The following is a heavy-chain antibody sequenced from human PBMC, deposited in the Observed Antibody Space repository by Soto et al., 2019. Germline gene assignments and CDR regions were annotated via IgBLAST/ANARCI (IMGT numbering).Heavy chain of an antibody. CDR2: ISSNSRVI. CDR1: GFTFSNSN. V-gene: IGHV3-48*02. J-gene: IGHJ4*02. CDR3: ARESNMGDF. D-gene: IGHD3-10*01. Sequence: LRLSCAASGFTFSNSNMDWVRQAPGKGLEWISYISSNSRVIYYADSVKGRFTISRDNAKNSLFLQMSGLRDEDTAVYYCARESNMGDFWGQGTLVTVSS.